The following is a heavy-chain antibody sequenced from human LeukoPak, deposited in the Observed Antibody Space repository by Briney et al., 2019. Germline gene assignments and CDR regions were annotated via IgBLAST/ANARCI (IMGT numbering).Heavy chain of an antibody. Sequence: SETLSLTCAVYGGSFSGYYWSWIRQPPGKGLEWSGEINHSGSTNYNPSLKSRVTISVYTSKNQFSLKLSSVTAADTAVYYCASMKYDILTGYYLNYFDYWGQGTLVTVSS. J-gene: IGHJ4*02. D-gene: IGHD3-9*01. CDR2: INHSGST. CDR1: GGSFSGYY. V-gene: IGHV4-34*01. CDR3: ASMKYDILTGYYLNYFDY.